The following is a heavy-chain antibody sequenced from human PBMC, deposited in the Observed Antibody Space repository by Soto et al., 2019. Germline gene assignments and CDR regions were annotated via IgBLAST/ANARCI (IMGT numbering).Heavy chain of an antibody. CDR3: ARDRFEVYRLERWFDP. Sequence: SETLSLTCTVSGGSISSGDYYWSWIRQPPGKGLEWIGYIYYSGSTNYNPSLKSRVTISVDTSKNQFSLKLSSVTAADTAVYYCARDRFEVYRLERWFDPWGQGTLVTVSS. D-gene: IGHD3-16*02. V-gene: IGHV4-61*08. CDR1: GGSISSGDYY. J-gene: IGHJ5*02. CDR2: IYYSGST.